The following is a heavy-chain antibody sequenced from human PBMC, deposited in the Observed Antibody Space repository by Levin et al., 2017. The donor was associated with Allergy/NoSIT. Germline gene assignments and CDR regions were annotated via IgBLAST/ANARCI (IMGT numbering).Heavy chain of an antibody. Sequence: GSLRLSCTVSGGSISSSSYYWGWIRQPPGKGLEWIGSIYYSGSTYYNPSLKSRVTISVDTSKNQFSLKLSSVTAADTAVYYCARHVGNWNYVRSWGQGTLVTVSS. CDR1: GGSISSSSYY. D-gene: IGHD1-7*01. CDR2: IYYSGST. V-gene: IGHV4-39*01. CDR3: ARHVGNWNYVRS. J-gene: IGHJ4*02.